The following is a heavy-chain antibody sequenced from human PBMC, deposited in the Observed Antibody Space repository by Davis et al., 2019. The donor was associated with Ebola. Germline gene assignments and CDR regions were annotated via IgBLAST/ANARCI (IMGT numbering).Heavy chain of an antibody. CDR3: ASTDGQVVY. D-gene: IGHD2-8*02. CDR1: GYTFTSYG. J-gene: IGHJ4*02. V-gene: IGHV1-18*01. Sequence: ASVKVSCNASGYTFTSYGINWVRHAPGQGLEWMGWIAVHNGNTAYAQTFQGRVTMTRDTSGKTADMELRSLRSDETAVYYCASTDGQVVYWGQGTRVTVFS. CDR2: IAVHNGNT.